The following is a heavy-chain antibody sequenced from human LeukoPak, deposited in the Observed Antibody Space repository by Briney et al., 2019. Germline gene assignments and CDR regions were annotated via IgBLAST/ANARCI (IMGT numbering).Heavy chain of an antibody. V-gene: IGHV1-69*05. CDR1: GGTFSSYA. J-gene: IGHJ4*02. CDR3: ARLYSDLLTCPGY. Sequence: ASVKVSCKASGGTFSSYAISWVRQAPGQGLEWMGGIIPIFGTANYAQKFQGRVTITTDESTSTAYMELSSLRAEDTAVYYCARLYSDLLTCPGYWGQGTLLTVSS. CDR2: IIPIFGTA. D-gene: IGHD3-9*01.